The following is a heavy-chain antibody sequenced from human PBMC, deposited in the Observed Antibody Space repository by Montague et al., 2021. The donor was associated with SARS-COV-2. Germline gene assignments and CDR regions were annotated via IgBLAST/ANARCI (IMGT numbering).Heavy chain of an antibody. D-gene: IGHD2-21*02. CDR1: GSFISSSY. CDR2: IYHSGNT. Sequence: SETLSLTCTVPGSFISSSYWSWIRQPPGKGLEWIGYIYHSGNTNYNPSLKSRVTISIDTSMNQFSLSLSSMTAADTAVYFCARDLLPPRTAIKTNFFGLDVWGQGTTVIASS. CDR3: ARDLLPPRTAIKTNFFGLDV. V-gene: IGHV4-59*01. J-gene: IGHJ6*02.